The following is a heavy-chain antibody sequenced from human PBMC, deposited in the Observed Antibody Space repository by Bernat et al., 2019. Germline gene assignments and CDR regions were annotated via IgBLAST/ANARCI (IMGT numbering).Heavy chain of an antibody. CDR1: GFTVSSNY. CDR2: IYSGGST. D-gene: IGHD6-6*01. CDR3: ARGGSSSANNWFDP. Sequence: EVQLVETGGGLIQPGGSLRLSCAASGFTVSSNYMSWVRQAPGKGLEWVSVIYSGGSTYYADSVKGRFTISGDNSKNRLYLQMNSLRAGETAVYYCARGGSSSANNWFDPWGQGTLVTVSS. V-gene: IGHV3-53*05. J-gene: IGHJ5*02.